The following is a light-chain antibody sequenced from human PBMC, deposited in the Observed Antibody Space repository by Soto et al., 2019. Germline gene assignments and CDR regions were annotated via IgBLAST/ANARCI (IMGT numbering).Light chain of an antibody. J-gene: IGLJ3*02. CDR1: ISNIGRGYA. V-gene: IGLV1-40*01. CDR3: QTFDSSRTMRWV. CDR2: GDS. Sequence: QSVLTQPPSVSGAPGQRVTISCTGTISNIGRGYAVHWYQQLPGSAPRLLLSGDSNRPSGVPDRFSGSRSGTSASLAITGLQADAEADYDCQTFDSSRTMRWVFGGGTKLTVL.